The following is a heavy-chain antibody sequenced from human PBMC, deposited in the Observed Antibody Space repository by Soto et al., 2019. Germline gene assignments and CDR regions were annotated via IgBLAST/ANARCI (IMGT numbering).Heavy chain of an antibody. D-gene: IGHD6-13*01. CDR3: ARDGNRITAATPVLFYNCGMDV. J-gene: IGHJ6*02. Sequence: QVQLVQSGAEVKKPGSSVKVSCKASGGTFISYAISWVRQAPGQGLEWMGGIITIFGTANYAQKFQGRVTITADESKSTVYMELSSLRSEDTAFYYCARDGNRITAATPVLFYNCGMDVWGQRTTVTVSS. CDR2: IITIFGTA. V-gene: IGHV1-69*01. CDR1: GGTFISYA.